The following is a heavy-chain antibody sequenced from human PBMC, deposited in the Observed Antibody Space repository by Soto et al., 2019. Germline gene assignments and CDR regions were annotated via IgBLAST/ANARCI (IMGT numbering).Heavy chain of an antibody. CDR2: ISSSSSYI. V-gene: IGHV3-21*01. CDR1: GFTFSSYS. D-gene: IGHD3-3*01. CDR3: ARSNLSVGVPNWFDP. J-gene: IGHJ5*02. Sequence: GGSLRLSCAASGFTFSSYSMNWVRQAPGKGLEWVSSISSSSSYIYYADSVKGRFTISRDNAKNSLYLQMNSLRAEDTAVYYCARSNLSVGVPNWFDPWGQGTLVTVSS.